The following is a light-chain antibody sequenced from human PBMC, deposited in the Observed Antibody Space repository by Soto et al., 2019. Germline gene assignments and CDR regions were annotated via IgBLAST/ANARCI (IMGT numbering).Light chain of an antibody. V-gene: IGKV1-33*01. Sequence: DIQMTQSPSSLSASVGDRVTITCQASQDIKKYLNWYQQKPGKAPKVLIYDASKLETGVPSRFNGSGSGTHFTFTISSLQPEDIGKYYCQQYDDLPLTFGGGTKVEIK. CDR3: QQYDDLPLT. CDR1: QDIKKY. J-gene: IGKJ4*01. CDR2: DAS.